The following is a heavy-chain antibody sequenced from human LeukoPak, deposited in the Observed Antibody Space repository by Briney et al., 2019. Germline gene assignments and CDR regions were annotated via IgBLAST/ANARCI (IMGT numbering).Heavy chain of an antibody. J-gene: IGHJ4*02. D-gene: IGHD3-16*02. CDR3: ARAVYDYIWGSYRFDY. CDR1: GGSISSYY. CDR2: IYTSGST. Sequence: PSETLSLTCTVSGGSISSYYWSWIRQPAGKGLEWIGRIYTSGSTNYNPSLKSRVTMSVDTSKNQFSLKLSSVTAADTAVYYCARAVYDYIWGSYRFDYWGQGTLVTVSS. V-gene: IGHV4-4*07.